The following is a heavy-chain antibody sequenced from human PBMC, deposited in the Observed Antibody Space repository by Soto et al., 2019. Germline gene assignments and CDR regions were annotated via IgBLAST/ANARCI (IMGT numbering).Heavy chain of an antibody. CDR2: ISAYNGNT. V-gene: IGHV1-18*04. CDR1: GYTFTSYG. CDR3: ARVLVAAAVSSPDAFDI. Sequence: RASVKVSCKASGYTFTSYGISWVRQAPGQGLEWMGWISAYNGNTNYAQKLQGRVTMTTDTSTSTAYMELRSLRSDDTAVYYCARVLVAAAVSSPDAFDIWGQGTMVTVSS. J-gene: IGHJ3*02. D-gene: IGHD6-13*01.